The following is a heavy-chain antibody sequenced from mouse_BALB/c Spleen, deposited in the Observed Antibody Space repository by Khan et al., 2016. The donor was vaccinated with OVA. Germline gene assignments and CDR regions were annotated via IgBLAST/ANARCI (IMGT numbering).Heavy chain of an antibody. CDR2: ISYSGST. Sequence: EVQLQESGPGLVKPSQSLSLTCTVTGYSITSDYAWNWIRQFPGNKLEWMGYISYSGSTTYNPSLKSRISITRDTSKNQFFLQLNSVTTEDTATYYCARWITYWGQGTLVTVSA. V-gene: IGHV3-2*02. CDR1: GYSITSDYA. J-gene: IGHJ3*01. CDR3: ARWITY.